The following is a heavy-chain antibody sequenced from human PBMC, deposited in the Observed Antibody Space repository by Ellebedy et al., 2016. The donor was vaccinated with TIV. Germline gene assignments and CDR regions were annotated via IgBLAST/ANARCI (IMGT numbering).Heavy chain of an antibody. CDR2: IYYIGST. D-gene: IGHD1-1*01. Sequence: LRLSCTVSGASISSGDYYWSWIRQPPGTGLEWIGYIYYIGSTYYNPSLKSRVTISVDTSKNQFSLKLSSVTAADTAVYYCAYWNGGNYGKGRFDQWGQGTLVTVSS. CDR1: GASISSGDYY. J-gene: IGHJ4*02. V-gene: IGHV4-30-4*01. CDR3: AYWNGGNYGKGRFDQ.